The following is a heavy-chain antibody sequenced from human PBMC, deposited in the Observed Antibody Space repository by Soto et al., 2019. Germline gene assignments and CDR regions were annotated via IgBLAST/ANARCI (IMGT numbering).Heavy chain of an antibody. J-gene: IGHJ4*02. CDR1: GYTFTNYG. CDR3: ARDPNDYGDYEAY. V-gene: IGHV1-18*01. Sequence: ASVKVSCKASGYTFTNYGISWVRQAPGQGLEWMGWISAYNGNTNYAQKLQGRVTMTTDTSTSTDYMEMRSMRSDDTAVYYCARDPNDYGDYEAYWGQGTLVTVSS. D-gene: IGHD4-17*01. CDR2: ISAYNGNT.